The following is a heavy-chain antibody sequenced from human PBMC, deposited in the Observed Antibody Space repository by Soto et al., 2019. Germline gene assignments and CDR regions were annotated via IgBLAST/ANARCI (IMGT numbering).Heavy chain of an antibody. CDR1: GGSVSSGRYY. J-gene: IGHJ5*01. V-gene: IGHV4-61*01. CDR3: VRTPTSPRRFDS. CDR2: IYYSGLT. Sequence: PSETLSLTCTVSGGSVSSGRYYWSWIRQPPGKGLEWIGYIYYSGLTNYSPSLESRVAISIDTSKNQFSLILSSVTAADTAVYYCVRTPTSPRRFDSWGQGTLVTVSS. D-gene: IGHD2-15*01.